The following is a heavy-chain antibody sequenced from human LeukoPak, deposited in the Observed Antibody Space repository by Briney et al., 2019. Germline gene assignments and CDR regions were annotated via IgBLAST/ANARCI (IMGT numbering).Heavy chain of an antibody. D-gene: IGHD6-13*01. V-gene: IGHV4-34*04. Sequence: PSETLSLTCALYGGSLSGYYWSWIRQPPRKGLEWSGEINHSGSTNHHPPPKSRATTSVPTSKHRFSLRLSSVTAADTAVYYCARGASIAAAGTGYFFDYWGQGTLVTVSS. CDR1: GGSLSGYY. J-gene: IGHJ4*02. CDR3: ARGASIAAAGTGYFFDY. CDR2: INHSGST.